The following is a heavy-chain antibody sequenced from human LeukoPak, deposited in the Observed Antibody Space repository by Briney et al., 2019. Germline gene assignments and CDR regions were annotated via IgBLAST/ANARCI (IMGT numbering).Heavy chain of an antibody. Sequence: ASVKVSCKASGGTFISYAISWVRQAPGQGLEWMGRINPNSGGTNYAQKFQGRVTMTRDTSISTAYMELSRLRSDDTAVYYCARVGYYGSGSYSEIVYWGQGTLVTVSS. D-gene: IGHD3-10*01. CDR1: GGTFISYA. CDR2: INPNSGGT. CDR3: ARVGYYGSGSYSEIVY. V-gene: IGHV1-2*06. J-gene: IGHJ4*02.